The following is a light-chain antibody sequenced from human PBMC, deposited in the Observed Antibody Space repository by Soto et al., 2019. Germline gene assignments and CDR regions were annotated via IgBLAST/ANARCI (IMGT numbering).Light chain of an antibody. CDR1: GSNIGAPYD. CDR3: VAWDDSLNGPV. V-gene: IGLV1-40*01. J-gene: IGLJ2*01. Sequence: QSVLTQPPSLSGAPGQRVTISCTGSGSNIGAPYDVHWYQHLPGTAPKLLIYGSTNRPSGVPGRFSASKSGTSASLAISGLQSEDEADYYCVAWDDSLNGPVFGGGTKLTVL. CDR2: GST.